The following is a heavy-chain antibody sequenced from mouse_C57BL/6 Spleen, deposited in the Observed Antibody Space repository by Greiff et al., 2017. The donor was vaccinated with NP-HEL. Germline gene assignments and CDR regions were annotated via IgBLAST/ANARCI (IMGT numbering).Heavy chain of an antibody. V-gene: IGHV2-2*01. Sequence: VKLMESGPGLVQPSQSLSITCTVSGFSLTSYGVHWVRQSPGKGLEWLGVIWSGGSTDYNAAFISRLSISKDNSKSQVFFKMNSLQADDTAIYYCARNTGSNCYFDYWGQGTTLTVSS. CDR1: GFSLTSYG. J-gene: IGHJ2*01. CDR3: ARNTGSNCYFDY. D-gene: IGHD2-5*01. CDR2: IWSGGST.